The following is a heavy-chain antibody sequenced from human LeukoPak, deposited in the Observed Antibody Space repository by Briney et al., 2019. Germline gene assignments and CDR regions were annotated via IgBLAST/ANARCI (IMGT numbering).Heavy chain of an antibody. D-gene: IGHD1-1*01. V-gene: IGHV4-59*08. J-gene: IGHJ4*02. CDR1: GGSISSYY. Sequence: SETLSLTCTVSGGSISSYYWSWIRQPPGKGLEWIGYIYYSGSTNYNPSLKSRVTISVDTSKNQFSLRLSSVTAADTAVYYCATWRTAKTGFDYWGQGTLVTVSS. CDR2: IYYSGST. CDR3: ATWRTAKTGFDY.